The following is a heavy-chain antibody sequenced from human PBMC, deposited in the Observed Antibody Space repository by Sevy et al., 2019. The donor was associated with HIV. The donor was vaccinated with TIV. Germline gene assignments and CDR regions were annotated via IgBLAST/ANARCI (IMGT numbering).Heavy chain of an antibody. CDR2: IRSKANSYAT. J-gene: IGHJ3*02. CDR3: TSPLHCGGDCYHAFDI. V-gene: IGHV3-73*01. CDR1: GFTFSGSA. D-gene: IGHD2-21*01. Sequence: GGSLRLSCAASGFTFSGSAMHWVRQASGKGLEWVGRIRSKANSYATTYAASVKGRFTISRNDSKNTAYLQMNSRKTEDTAVYYCTSPLHCGGDCYHAFDIWGQGTMVTVSS.